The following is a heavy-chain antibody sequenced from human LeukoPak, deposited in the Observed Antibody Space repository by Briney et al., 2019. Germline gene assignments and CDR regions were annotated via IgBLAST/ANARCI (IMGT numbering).Heavy chain of an antibody. V-gene: IGHV3-23*01. J-gene: IGHJ4*02. CDR1: GFTFSSYA. CDR2: ISGSGGST. CDR3: AKGPTYYDFWSGYY. Sequence: PGGSLRLSCAASGFTFSSYAMSWVRQAPGKGLEWVSAISGSGGSTYYADSVKGRFTISRDNSKNTLYLQMNSLRAEDTAVYYCAKGPTYYDFWSGYYRGQGTLVTVSS. D-gene: IGHD3-3*01.